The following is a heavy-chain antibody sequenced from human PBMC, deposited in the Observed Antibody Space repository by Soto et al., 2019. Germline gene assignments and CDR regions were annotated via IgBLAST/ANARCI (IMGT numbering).Heavy chain of an antibody. CDR2: MNANSGNT. D-gene: IGHD5-18*01. V-gene: IGHV1-8*01. CDR1: GYAFTSYD. J-gene: IGHJ4*02. Sequence: QVQLVQSGAEVKKPGASVKVSCKASGYAFTSYDINWVRQATGQGLEWMGWMNANSGNTGYAQKFQGRGTLNRNTSISTAYMELSSLRSEDTAVYYCESEKSYGYAEYWGQGTLVTVSS. CDR3: ESEKSYGYAEY.